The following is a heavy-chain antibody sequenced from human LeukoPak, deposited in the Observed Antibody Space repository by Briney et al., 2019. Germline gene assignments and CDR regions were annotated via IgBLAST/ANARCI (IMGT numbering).Heavy chain of an antibody. J-gene: IGHJ4*02. V-gene: IGHV3-48*03. Sequence: GGFLRLSCAASGFTFSSYEMNWVRQAPGKGLEWVSYISSSVSTIYYADSVKGRFTISRDNAKNSLYLQMNSLRTEDTALYYCAKDHEDYYEGYFDYWGQGTLVTVSS. CDR1: GFTFSSYE. D-gene: IGHD3-22*01. CDR2: ISSSVSTI. CDR3: AKDHEDYYEGYFDY.